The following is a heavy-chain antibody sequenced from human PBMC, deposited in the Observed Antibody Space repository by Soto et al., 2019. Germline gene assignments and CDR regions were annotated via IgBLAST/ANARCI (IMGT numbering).Heavy chain of an antibody. J-gene: IGHJ6*02. CDR2: ISAYNGNT. V-gene: IGHV1-18*04. D-gene: IGHD6-19*01. Sequence: ASVKVSCKASGYTFTSYGISWVRQAPGQGLEWMGWISAYNGNTNYAQKLQGRVTMTTDTSTSTAYMELRSLRSDDTAVYYCARGWYSSGWYGSYYYGMDVWGQGTTVIVSS. CDR3: ARGWYSSGWYGSYYYGMDV. CDR1: GYTFTSYG.